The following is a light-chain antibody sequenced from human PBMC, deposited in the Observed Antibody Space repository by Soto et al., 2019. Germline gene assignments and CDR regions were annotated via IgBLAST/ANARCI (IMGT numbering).Light chain of an antibody. CDR2: WAS. CDR3: QQYESTPPT. V-gene: IGKV4-1*01. J-gene: IGKJ2*01. CDR1: QSVLYSSNNKNY. Sequence: DIVMTQSPDSLAVSLGERATINCKSSQSVLYSSNNKNYLAWYQQRPGQPPKLLIYWASTRESGAPDRFSGSGSGTDFTLTITSLQAEDVAVYYCQQYESTPPTFGQGTKLEI.